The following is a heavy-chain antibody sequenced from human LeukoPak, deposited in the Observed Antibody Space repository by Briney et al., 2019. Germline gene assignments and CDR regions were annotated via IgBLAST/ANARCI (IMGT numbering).Heavy chain of an antibody. V-gene: IGHV4-39*07. CDR3: ARDRCSGGSCSDY. D-gene: IGHD2-15*01. CDR2: IYYSGST. J-gene: IGHJ4*02. CDR1: GGSISSSSYY. Sequence: SETLSLTCTVSGGSISSSSYYWGWIRQPPGKGLEWIGSIYYSGSTYYNPSLKSRVTISVDASKNQFSLKLSSVTAADTAVYYCARDRCSGGSCSDYWGQGTLVTVSS.